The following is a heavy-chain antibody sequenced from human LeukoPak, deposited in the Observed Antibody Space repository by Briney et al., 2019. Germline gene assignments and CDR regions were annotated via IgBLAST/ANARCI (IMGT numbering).Heavy chain of an antibody. CDR1: GFTFSSYG. Sequence: GSLRLSCAASGFTFSSYGMHGVRQAPGKGLEWVAVISYDGSNKYFADSVKARFTISRDNSKNTLYLQMNSLRAEDTAVYYCAKDSGIAVAGTLRAFDIWGQGTMVTVSS. CDR2: ISYDGSNK. CDR3: AKDSGIAVAGTLRAFDI. D-gene: IGHD6-19*01. J-gene: IGHJ3*02. V-gene: IGHV3-30*18.